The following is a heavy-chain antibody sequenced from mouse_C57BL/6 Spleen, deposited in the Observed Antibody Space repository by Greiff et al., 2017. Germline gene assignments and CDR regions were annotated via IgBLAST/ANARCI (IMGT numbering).Heavy chain of an antibody. D-gene: IGHD2-4*01. V-gene: IGHV1-26*01. J-gene: IGHJ4*01. Sequence: EVKLQQSGPELVKPGASVKISCKASGYTFTDYYMNWVKQSHGKSLEWIGDINPNNGGTSYNQKFKGKATLTVDKSSSTAYMELRSLTSEDSAVYYCARLDDYDGYYAMDYWGQGTSVTVSS. CDR2: INPNNGGT. CDR3: ARLDDYDGYYAMDY. CDR1: GYTFTDYY.